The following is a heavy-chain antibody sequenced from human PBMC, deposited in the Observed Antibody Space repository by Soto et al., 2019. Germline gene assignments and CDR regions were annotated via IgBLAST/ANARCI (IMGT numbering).Heavy chain of an antibody. D-gene: IGHD3-22*01. J-gene: IGHJ4*02. CDR1: GFSLTTSGVS. CDR2: SYWDDDK. Sequence: QITLKESGPTLVKPTQTLTLTCTFSGFSLTTSGVSVGWIRQPPGKALEWLALSYWDDDKRTSPSLRSRLTIAKDTSKSQVVLTMTNMDPVDTATYFCAHDGSGYLGFDYWGQGTLVTVSS. V-gene: IGHV2-5*02. CDR3: AHDGSGYLGFDY.